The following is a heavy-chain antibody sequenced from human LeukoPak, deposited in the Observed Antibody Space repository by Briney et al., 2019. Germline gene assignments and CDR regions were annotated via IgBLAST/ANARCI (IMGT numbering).Heavy chain of an antibody. CDR1: GYSFTSYW. V-gene: IGHV5-51*01. D-gene: IGHD3-22*01. CDR3: ARPHRHGSGYPGY. Sequence: GASLQISCQGSGYSFTSYWIGWVRQLPGKGLELMGIIYPGDSDTRYSPSFQGQVTISADKSISTAYLQWSSLKASDTAMYYCARPHRHGSGYPGYWGQGTLVTVSS. J-gene: IGHJ4*02. CDR2: IYPGDSDT.